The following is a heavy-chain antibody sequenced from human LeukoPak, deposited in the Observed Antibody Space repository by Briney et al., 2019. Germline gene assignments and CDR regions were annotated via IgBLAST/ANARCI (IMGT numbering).Heavy chain of an antibody. CDR2: ISGSGDKI. CDR1: GFTFSNYA. D-gene: IGHD3-3*02. V-gene: IGHV3-23*01. Sequence: QPGGSLRLSCAASGFTFSNYALNWVRQAPGKGLEWVSGISGSGDKIYYADSVKGRFTTSRDNSKNTLYLQMNSLRVDDTAVYYCAKGRISPDYWGQGTLVTVSS. J-gene: IGHJ4*02. CDR3: AKGRISPDY.